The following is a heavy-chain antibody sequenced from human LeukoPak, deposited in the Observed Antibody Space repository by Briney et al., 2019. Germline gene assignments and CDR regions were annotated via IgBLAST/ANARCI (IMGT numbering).Heavy chain of an antibody. V-gene: IGHV1-69*01. D-gene: IGHD5-18*01. CDR1: GGTFSSYA. J-gene: IGHJ4*02. CDR3: ARDNRGYSYGYFYFDY. CDR2: IIPIFGTA. Sequence: GSSVKVSCKASGGTFSSYAISWVRQAPGQGLEWMGGIIPIFGTANYAQKFQGRVTITADESTSTAYMELSSLRSEDTAVYYCARDNRGYSYGYFYFDYWGQGTLVTVSS.